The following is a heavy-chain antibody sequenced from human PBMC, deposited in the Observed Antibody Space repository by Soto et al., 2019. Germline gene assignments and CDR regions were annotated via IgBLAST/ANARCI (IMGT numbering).Heavy chain of an antibody. CDR1: GFSLSTSGVG. CDR3: AHRREGGAYGDYALDY. V-gene: IGHV2-5*02. D-gene: IGHD4-17*01. CDR2: IYWDDDK. J-gene: IGHJ4*02. Sequence: ITLKESGPTLVKPTQTLTLTCTFSGFSLSTSGVGVGWIRQPPGKALEWLALIYWDDDKRYSPSLKSRLTITKDTSKNQVVLTMTNMDPVDTATYYCAHRREGGAYGDYALDYWGQGTLVTVSS.